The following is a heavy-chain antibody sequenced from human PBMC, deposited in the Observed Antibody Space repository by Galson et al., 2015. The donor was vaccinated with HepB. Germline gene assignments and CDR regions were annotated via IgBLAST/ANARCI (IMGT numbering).Heavy chain of an antibody. V-gene: IGHV1-24*01. Sequence: SVKVSCKVSGSTLTELSMHWVRQAPGKGLEWMGGFDPEDGETIYAQKFQGRVTMTEDTSTDTAYMELSSLRSEDTAVYYCATGGHYDFWSGYRCWGQGTLVTVSS. D-gene: IGHD3-3*01. CDR1: GSTLTELS. CDR2: FDPEDGET. J-gene: IGHJ4*02. CDR3: ATGGHYDFWSGYRC.